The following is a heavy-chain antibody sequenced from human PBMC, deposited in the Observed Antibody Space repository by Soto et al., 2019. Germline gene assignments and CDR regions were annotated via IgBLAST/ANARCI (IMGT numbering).Heavy chain of an antibody. Sequence: GGSLRLSCAASGFTFSNYEMNWVRQAPGKGLEWVSYIGTRGRTIYYADSVKGRFTISRDNAKNSLYLQMNSLRAEDTAVYYCARDPAIYSGKFDYGLDVWGQGTTVTVSS. CDR2: IGTRGRTI. J-gene: IGHJ6*02. CDR1: GFTFSNYE. CDR3: ARDPAIYSGKFDYGLDV. V-gene: IGHV3-48*03. D-gene: IGHD4-4*01.